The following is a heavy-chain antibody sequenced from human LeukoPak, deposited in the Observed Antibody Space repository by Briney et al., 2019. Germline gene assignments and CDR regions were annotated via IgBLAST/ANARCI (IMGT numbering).Heavy chain of an antibody. J-gene: IGHJ4*02. Sequence: SSETLSLTCAVSGYSNSRGYYWAWIRQPPGKGLEWIGSIYHSGSTYYNPSLKSRVTISVDTSKNQFSLKLSSVTAADTAVYYCAGAYDCVGGRYRYLFDYWGQGTLVTVSS. CDR2: IYHSGST. CDR1: GYSNSRGYY. D-gene: IGHD3-16*02. CDR3: AGAYDCVGGRYRYLFDY. V-gene: IGHV4-38-2*01.